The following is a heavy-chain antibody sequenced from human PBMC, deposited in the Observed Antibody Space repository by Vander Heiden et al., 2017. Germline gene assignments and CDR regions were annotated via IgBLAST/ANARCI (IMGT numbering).Heavy chain of an antibody. J-gene: IGHJ3*02. CDR1: GFTFSSYA. CDR2: ISGSGGST. V-gene: IGHV3-23*01. Sequence: EVQLLESGGGLVQPGGSLRLSCAASGFTFSSYAMSWVRQAPGKGLEWVSAISGSGGSTYYADSVKGRFTISRDNSKNTLYLQMNSLRAEDTAVYYCAKGSYCDFWSGYYDAFDIWGQGTMVTVSS. CDR3: AKGSYCDFWSGYYDAFDI. D-gene: IGHD3-3*01.